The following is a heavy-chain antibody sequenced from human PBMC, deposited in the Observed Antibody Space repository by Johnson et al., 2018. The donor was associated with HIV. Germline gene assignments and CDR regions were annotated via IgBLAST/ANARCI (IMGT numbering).Heavy chain of an antibody. CDR1: GFTFSSYG. V-gene: IGHV3-30*19. CDR3: AKDLRRVSRSNYFFSFDI. J-gene: IGHJ3*02. CDR2: ISYDGSNK. D-gene: IGHD3-10*01. Sequence: QVQLMESGGGVVQPGRSLRLSCAASGFTFSSYGMHRVRQAPGKGLEWVAVISYDGSNKYYAASVKVRFTISTDNSKNTLYLQMHSLRAEDTAVYYCAKDLRRVSRSNYFFSFDIWGQGTMVTVSA.